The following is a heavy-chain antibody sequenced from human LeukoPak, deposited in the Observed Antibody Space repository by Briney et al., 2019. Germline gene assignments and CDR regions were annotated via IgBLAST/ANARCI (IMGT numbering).Heavy chain of an antibody. CDR2: IIPIFGTA. Sequence: GASVKVSCTASGGTFSSYAISWVRQAPGQGLEWMGGIIPIFGTANYAQKFQGRVTITADEATSTAYMELSSLRSEDTAVYYCATQEMATTFDYWGQGTLVTVSS. D-gene: IGHD5-24*01. CDR3: ATQEMATTFDY. J-gene: IGHJ4*02. V-gene: IGHV1-69*13. CDR1: GGTFSSYA.